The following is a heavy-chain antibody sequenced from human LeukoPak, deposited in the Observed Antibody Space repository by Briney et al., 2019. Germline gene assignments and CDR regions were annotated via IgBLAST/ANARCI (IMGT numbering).Heavy chain of an antibody. V-gene: IGHV3-21*01. CDR3: ARDLRKMTTVIPDGSLPDGFDY. D-gene: IGHD4-17*01. CDR1: GFTFNTYN. J-gene: IGHJ4*02. Sequence: GGSLRLSCAGSGFTFNTYNMNWVRQAPGKGLEWVSSISSSSSYIYYADSVKGRFTISRDNAKNSLYLQMNSLRAEDTAVYYCARDLRKMTTVIPDGSLPDGFDYWGQGTLVTVSS. CDR2: ISSSSSYI.